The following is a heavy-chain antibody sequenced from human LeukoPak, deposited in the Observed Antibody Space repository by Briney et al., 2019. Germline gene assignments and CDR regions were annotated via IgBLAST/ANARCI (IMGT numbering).Heavy chain of an antibody. CDR2: INPNSGGT. J-gene: IGHJ5*02. CDR3: ARDMVQGVIGWFDP. V-gene: IGHV1-2*06. CDR1: GYTFTGYY. Sequence: GASVKVSCKASGYTFTGYYMHWVRRAPGQGLEWMGRINPNSGGTNYAQEFQGRVTMTRDTSISTAYMELSRLRSDDTAVYYCARDMVQGVIGWFDPWGQGTLVTVSS. D-gene: IGHD3-10*01.